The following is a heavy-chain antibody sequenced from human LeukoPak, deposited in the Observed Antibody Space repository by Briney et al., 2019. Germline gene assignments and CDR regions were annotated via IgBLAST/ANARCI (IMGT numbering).Heavy chain of an antibody. CDR3: ASGGSWELFDY. J-gene: IGHJ4*02. D-gene: IGHD2-15*01. CDR1: GGTFSSYA. V-gene: IGHV1-69*05. CDR2: IIPIFGTA. Sequence: GSSVKVSCKASGGTFSSYAISWVRQAPGQGLGWMGGIIPIFGTANYAQKFQGRVTITTDESTSTAYMELSSLRSEDTAVYYCASGGSWELFDYWGQGTLVTVSS.